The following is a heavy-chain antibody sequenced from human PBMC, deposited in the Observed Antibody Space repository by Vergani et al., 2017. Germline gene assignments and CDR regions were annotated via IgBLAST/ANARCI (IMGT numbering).Heavy chain of an antibody. Sequence: QVQLVQSGAEVKKPGSSVKVSCKASGGTFSSYAISWVRQAPGQGLEWMGGIIPIFGTANYAQKFQGRVTITADESTSTAYMGLSSLRSEDTAVYYCARGPRQSIVVVPAAIPGWFDPWGQGTLVTVSS. CDR3: ARGPRQSIVVVPAAIPGWFDP. CDR2: IIPIFGTA. CDR1: GGTFSSYA. D-gene: IGHD2-2*02. J-gene: IGHJ5*02. V-gene: IGHV1-69*01.